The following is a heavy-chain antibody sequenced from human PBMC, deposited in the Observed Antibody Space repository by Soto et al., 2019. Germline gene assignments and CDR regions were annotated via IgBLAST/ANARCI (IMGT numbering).Heavy chain of an antibody. V-gene: IGHV3-49*03. CDR3: TYGSGSSQTYYYYGMDV. J-gene: IGHJ6*02. Sequence: GGSLRLSCTASGFTFGDYAMSWFRQAPGKGLEWVGFIRSKAYGGTTEYAASVKGRFTISRDDSKSIAYLQMNSLKTEDTAVYYCTYGSGSSQTYYYYGMDVWGQGTTVTVSS. D-gene: IGHD3-10*01. CDR1: GFTFGDYA. CDR2: IRSKAYGGTT.